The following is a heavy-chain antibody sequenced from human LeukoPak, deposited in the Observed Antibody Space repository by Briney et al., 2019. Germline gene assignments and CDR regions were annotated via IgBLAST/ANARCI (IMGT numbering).Heavy chain of an antibody. J-gene: IGHJ4*02. D-gene: IGHD5-12*01. CDR3: AAYSGYGSYFDY. Sequence: PGGSLRLSCAASGFTFSSYAMSWVRQAPGKGLEWVSAISGSGDSTYYADSVKGRFTISRDNSKNTLYLQMNSLRAEDTAVYYCAAYSGYGSYFDYWGQGTLVTVSS. CDR1: GFTFSSYA. CDR2: ISGSGDST. V-gene: IGHV3-23*01.